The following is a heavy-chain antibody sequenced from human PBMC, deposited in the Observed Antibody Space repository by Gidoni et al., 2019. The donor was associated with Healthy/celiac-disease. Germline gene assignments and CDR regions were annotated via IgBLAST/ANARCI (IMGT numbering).Heavy chain of an antibody. D-gene: IGHD1-20*01. CDR1: GFTFSSYG. J-gene: IGHJ4*02. Sequence: QVQLVESGGGVVQPGRSLRLSCAAPGFTFSSYGMHWVRQAPGKGLEWVAVIWYDGSNKYYADSVKGRFTISRDNSKNTLYLQMNSLRAEDTAVYYCARDLLYNWKGPFDYWGQGTLVTVSS. CDR2: IWYDGSNK. V-gene: IGHV3-33*01. CDR3: ARDLLYNWKGPFDY.